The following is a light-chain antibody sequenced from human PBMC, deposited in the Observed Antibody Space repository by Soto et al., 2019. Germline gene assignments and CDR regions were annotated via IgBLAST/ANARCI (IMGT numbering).Light chain of an antibody. V-gene: IGKV4-1*01. CDR3: QQYYGTLPA. J-gene: IGKJ1*01. Sequence: DIVMTQSPDSLAVSLGERATINCKSSQSILYSSNNKNYLAWYQQKPGQPPKLLIYWASTRESGVPDRFSGSGSGTDFTLAIGSLPAEDVAVYYCQQYYGTLPAFGQGTKVEIK. CDR1: QSILYSSNNKNY. CDR2: WAS.